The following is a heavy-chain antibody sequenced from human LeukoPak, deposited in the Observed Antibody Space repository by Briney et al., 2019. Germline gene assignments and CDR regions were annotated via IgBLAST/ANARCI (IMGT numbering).Heavy chain of an antibody. CDR3: ARAEWGSYDFWSDKPPRPTHLDV. CDR1: GGTFSSYA. Sequence: SVKVSCKASGGTFSSYAISWVRQAPGQGLEWMGGIIPIFGTANYAQKFQGRVTITADESTSTAYMELSSLRSEDTAVYYCARAEWGSYDFWSDKPPRPTHLDVWGKGTTVTVSS. CDR2: IIPIFGTA. D-gene: IGHD3-3*01. V-gene: IGHV1-69*13. J-gene: IGHJ6*04.